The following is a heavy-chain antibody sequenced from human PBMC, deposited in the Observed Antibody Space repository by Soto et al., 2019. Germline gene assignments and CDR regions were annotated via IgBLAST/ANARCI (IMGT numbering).Heavy chain of an antibody. CDR1: GGLFSSYA. V-gene: IGHV1-69*01. CDR3: ARGGSGYIWINEC. CDR2: IIPVFGTA. J-gene: IGHJ4*02. D-gene: IGHD3-22*01. Sequence: QEQLVQSGSEVKKPGSSVKVSCKASGGLFSSYAISWVRQAPGQGLEWMGGIIPVFGTANYAQRFQGRVTITAAESTNTASMALRSLRSEHTAMYYCARGGSGYIWINECRGQGTLVTVAS.